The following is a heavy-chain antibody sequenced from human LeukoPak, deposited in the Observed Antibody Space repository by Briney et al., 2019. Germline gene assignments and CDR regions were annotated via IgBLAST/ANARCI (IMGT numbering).Heavy chain of an antibody. CDR2: ISYDGSNK. D-gene: IGHD6-13*01. CDR1: GFTFSSYG. V-gene: IGHV3-30*18. CDR3: AKDHYSSSWSFDY. J-gene: IGHJ4*02. Sequence: PGRSLRLPCAASGFTFSSYGMHWVRQAPGKGLEWVAVISYDGSNKYYADSVKGRFTISRDNSKNTLYLQMNSLRAEDTAVYYCAKDHYSSSWSFDYWGQGTLVTVSS.